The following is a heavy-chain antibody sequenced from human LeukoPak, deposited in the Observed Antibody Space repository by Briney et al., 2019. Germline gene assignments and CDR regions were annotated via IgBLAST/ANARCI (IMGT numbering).Heavy chain of an antibody. V-gene: IGHV4-34*01. CDR1: GGSFSGYY. Sequence: PSETLSLTCAVYGGSFSGYYWSWIRQPPGKGLEWIGEINHSASTNYNPSLKSRVTISVDTSKNQFSLKLSYVNAADTAVYYCARDFSSSSAVYYYYYYMDVWGKGTTVTVSS. CDR3: ARDFSSSSAVYYYYYYMDV. J-gene: IGHJ6*03. D-gene: IGHD6-6*01. CDR2: INHSAST.